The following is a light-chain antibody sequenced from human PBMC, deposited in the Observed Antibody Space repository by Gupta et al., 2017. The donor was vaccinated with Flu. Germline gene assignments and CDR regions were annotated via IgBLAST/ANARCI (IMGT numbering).Light chain of an antibody. CDR1: QTITTY. V-gene: IGKV1-39*01. CDR2: GAS. CDR3: QQRYCTPHT. Sequence: PSSLSASIGDRVTISCRATQTITTYLNWYQQQPGRAPKLLIYGASNLQSGVPSRFSGRGSGTDFTLTISSLQPEDFGTYYCQQRYCTPHTFGQGTKVEIK. J-gene: IGKJ1*01.